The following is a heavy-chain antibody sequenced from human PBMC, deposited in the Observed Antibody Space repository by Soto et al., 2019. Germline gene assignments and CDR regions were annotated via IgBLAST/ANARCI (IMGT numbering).Heavy chain of an antibody. D-gene: IGHD3-3*01. V-gene: IGHV1-69*06. CDR1: GGTFSGYV. J-gene: IGHJ6*02. CDR2: IVPIFGTP. Sequence: SVKVSCKASGGTFSGYVINWVRQAPGQGLEWMGGIVPIFGTPNYAQKFQGRVTITADKSANTGYMELSSLRSDDTAVYYCARDLGGHTQEVFSHYYGMDVWGQGTKVTVYS. CDR3: ARDLGGHTQEVFSHYYGMDV.